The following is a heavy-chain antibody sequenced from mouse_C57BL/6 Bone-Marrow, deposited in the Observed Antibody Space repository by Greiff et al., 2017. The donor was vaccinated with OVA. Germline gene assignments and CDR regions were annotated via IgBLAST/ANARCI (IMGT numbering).Heavy chain of an antibody. CDR2: INPSDSVT. CDR3: ARELRSY. CDR1: GYTFTSYC. V-gene: IGHV1-74*01. Sequence: QVHVKQPGPELVKPGASVKVSCKASGYTFTSYCMHWVKQRPGQGLEWIGEINPSDSVTSYNQKFKGKATLTVDKSSSTAYMQLSSLTSEDSAVYYCARELRSYWGQGTTLTVSS. J-gene: IGHJ2*01. D-gene: IGHD1-1*01.